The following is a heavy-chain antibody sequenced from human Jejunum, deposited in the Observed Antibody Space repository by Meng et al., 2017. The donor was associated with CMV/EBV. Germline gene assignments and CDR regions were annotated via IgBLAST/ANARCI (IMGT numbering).Heavy chain of an antibody. Sequence: QVRLQESGPGLVKPSETLSLTCTFSGGSVNNYYWSWIRQSAVKGLEWIGRFYSSDTYNYHPSLDSRVTMSLDTSKNQFSLNLRSVTAADTATYYCARGPGASTREGFDYWGLGTLVTVSS. CDR3: ARGPGASTREGFDY. CDR1: GGSVNNYY. V-gene: IGHV4-4*07. J-gene: IGHJ4*02. D-gene: IGHD1-26*01. CDR2: FYSSDTY.